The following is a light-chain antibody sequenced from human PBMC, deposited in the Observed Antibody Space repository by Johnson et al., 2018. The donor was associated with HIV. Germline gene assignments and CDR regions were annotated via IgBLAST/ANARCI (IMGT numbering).Light chain of an antibody. CDR3: GTWDNRLSADV. Sequence: QSVLTQPPSVSAAPGQKVTISCSGSSSNIGNNRVSWYQQLPGTAPKLLIYDNNKRPSGIPDRFSGSKSCTSATLGITGLQTGDEAAYYCGTWDNRLSADVFGTGTKVTVL. V-gene: IGLV1-51*01. CDR1: SSNIGNNR. CDR2: DNN. J-gene: IGLJ1*01.